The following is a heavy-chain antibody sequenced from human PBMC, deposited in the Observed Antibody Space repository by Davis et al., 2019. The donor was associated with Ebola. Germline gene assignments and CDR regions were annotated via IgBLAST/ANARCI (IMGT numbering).Heavy chain of an antibody. D-gene: IGHD1-26*01. J-gene: IGHJ4*02. CDR2: IIPIFGTA. V-gene: IGHV1-69*05. Sequence: SVKVSCKASGGTFSSYAISWVRQAPGQGLEWMGGIIPIFGTANYAQKLQGRVTMTTDTSTSTAYMELRSLRSDDTAVYYCARDGSWELPLYYFDYWGQGTLVTVSS. CDR1: GGTFSSYA. CDR3: ARDGSWELPLYYFDY.